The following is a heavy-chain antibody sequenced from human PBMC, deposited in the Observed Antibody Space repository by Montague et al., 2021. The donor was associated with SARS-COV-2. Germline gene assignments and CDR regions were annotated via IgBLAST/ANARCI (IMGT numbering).Heavy chain of an antibody. Sequence: SLRLSCAASGFTFSSYAMHWVRQAPGKGLEWVAVISYDGSNKCYADSVKGRFTISRDNSKNTLYLQMNSLRAEDTAVYYCARDRRYYDSSVYPGVAYNWFGPWGQGTLVTVSS. CDR2: ISYDGSNK. J-gene: IGHJ5*02. D-gene: IGHD3-22*01. V-gene: IGHV3-30-3*01. CDR1: GFTFSSYA. CDR3: ARDRRYYDSSVYPGVAYNWFGP.